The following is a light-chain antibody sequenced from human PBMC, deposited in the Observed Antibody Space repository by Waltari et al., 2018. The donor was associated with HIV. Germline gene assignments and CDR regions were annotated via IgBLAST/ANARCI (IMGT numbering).Light chain of an antibody. J-gene: IGKJ2*01. CDR2: AAS. Sequence: DIQMTQSPSSLSALVGDRVPITCRASQDISNYLGWFQQTPGKAPKSLIFAASNLQSGVPSRFLGAGSGTNFTLTIRSLQPEDFATYYCHQYNTFPLTFG. CDR1: QDISNY. V-gene: IGKV1-16*01. CDR3: HQYNTFPLT.